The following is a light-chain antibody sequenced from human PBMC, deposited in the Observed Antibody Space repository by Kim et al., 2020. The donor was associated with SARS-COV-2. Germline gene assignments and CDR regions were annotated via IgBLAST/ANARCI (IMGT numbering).Light chain of an antibody. CDR3: CSYAGRYTWI. J-gene: IGLJ2*01. Sequence: GQPVTMSCTGTSSDVGRYNSVSWYQQHPGKAPKLMISDVTDRPSGVPDRFSGFKSGNMASLTISGLQAEDEADYYCCSYAGRYTWIFGGGTQLTVL. CDR1: SSDVGRYNS. V-gene: IGLV2-11*03. CDR2: DVT.